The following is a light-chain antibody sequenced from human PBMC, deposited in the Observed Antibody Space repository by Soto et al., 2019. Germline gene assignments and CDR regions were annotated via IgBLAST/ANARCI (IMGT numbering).Light chain of an antibody. CDR1: QSVSSSY. J-gene: IGKJ1*01. Sequence: EIVLTQSPGTLSLSPGEIATLSCSASQSVSSSYLAWYQQKPGQAPRLLIYGASSRATGIPDRFSGSGSGTDFTVTISRLEPEDFAVYYCQQYGSSLWTFGQGTKVEIK. V-gene: IGKV3-20*01. CDR3: QQYGSSLWT. CDR2: GAS.